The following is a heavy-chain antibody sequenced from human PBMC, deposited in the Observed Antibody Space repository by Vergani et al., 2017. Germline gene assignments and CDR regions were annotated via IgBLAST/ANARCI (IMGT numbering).Heavy chain of an antibody. CDR1: ESSFISNE. CDR2: INPIDSKI. J-gene: IGHJ4*02. Sequence: EVMLVQSGAEVKKPGESLKISCKYSESSFISNEIAWVRQMSGKCLQWMGYINPIDSKIAYSPSFQGQAIMSLDKSITTVYMQWRSLKASDTAIYYCTRHVPCGDGACLHFDHWGQGTQVTVSS. CDR3: TRHVPCGDGACLHFDH. V-gene: IGHV5-51*01. D-gene: IGHD2-21*01.